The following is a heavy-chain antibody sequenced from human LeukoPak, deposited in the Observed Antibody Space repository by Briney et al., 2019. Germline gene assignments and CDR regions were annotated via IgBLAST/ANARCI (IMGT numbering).Heavy chain of an antibody. J-gene: IGHJ4*02. CDR1: GGSFSGYY. Sequence: SETLSLTCAVYGGSFSGYYWSWIRQPPGKGLEWIGQIYHSGSTNYNPSLKSRVTISIDKSKNQFSLKLSSMTAADTAVYYCAAGAAAGLFYWGQGTLVTVSS. CDR2: IYHSGST. CDR3: AAGAAAGLFY. D-gene: IGHD6-13*01. V-gene: IGHV4-34*01.